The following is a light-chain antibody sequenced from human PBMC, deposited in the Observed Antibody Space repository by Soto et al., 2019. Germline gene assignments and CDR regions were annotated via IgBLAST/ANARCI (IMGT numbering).Light chain of an antibody. J-gene: IGKJ1*01. Sequence: EIVVTQSPATLSVSPGERVTLSCRASQSVSSSLAWYQQRPGQAPRLLIYDPSTRAAGIAARFSGSGSGTEFTLTISSLQSADSAVYYCQQDVHWPPCAFGHGTTVEIK. CDR2: DPS. CDR1: QSVSSS. V-gene: IGKV3-15*01. CDR3: QQDVHWPPCA.